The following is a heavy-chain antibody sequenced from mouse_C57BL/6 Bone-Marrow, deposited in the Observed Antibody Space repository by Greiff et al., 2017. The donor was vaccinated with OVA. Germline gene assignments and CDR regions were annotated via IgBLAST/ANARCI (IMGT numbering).Heavy chain of an antibody. J-gene: IGHJ4*01. D-gene: IGHD1-1*01. Sequence: VQLQQSGPELVRPGVSVKISCKGSGYTFTDYAMHWVKQSHAKSLEWIGVISTYYGDASYNQKFKDKATMTVDKSSSTAYMELARLTSEDSAVDSRGSSYEDYYAMDYWGQGTSVTVSS. V-gene: IGHV1-67*01. CDR2: ISTYYGDA. CDR1: GYTFTDYA. CDR3: GSSYEDYYAMDY.